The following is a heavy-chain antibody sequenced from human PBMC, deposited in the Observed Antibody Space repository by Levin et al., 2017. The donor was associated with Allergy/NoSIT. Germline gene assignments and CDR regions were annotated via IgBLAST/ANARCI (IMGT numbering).Heavy chain of an antibody. CDR3: ARDLKDIDRFGEFDY. D-gene: IGHD2-15*01. CDR2: IYYSGST. V-gene: IGHV4-39*07. J-gene: IGHJ4*02. CDR1: GGSISSSSYY. Sequence: SETLSLTCTVSGGSISSSSYYWGWIRQPPGKGLEWIGSIYYSGSTYYNPSLKSRVTISVDTSKNQFSLKLSSVTAADTAVYYCARDLKDIDRFGEFDYWGQGTLVTVSS.